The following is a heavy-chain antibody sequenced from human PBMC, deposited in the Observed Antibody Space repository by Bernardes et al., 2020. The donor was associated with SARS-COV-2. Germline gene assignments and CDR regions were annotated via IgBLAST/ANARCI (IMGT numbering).Heavy chain of an antibody. Sequence: GRLMSLSYAASGLTFSSSWMSWVREAPGKGLEGVANIKQDGRANYSVASVKGRFTISRDNAKTLLYLQMNSLRAEDTAVYYCAKDRAGLYSSGWYYYYYGMEVWGQAATVTVSS. D-gene: IGHD6-19*01. CDR1: GLTFSSSW. CDR2: IKQDGRAN. V-gene: IGHV3-7*01. CDR3: AKDRAGLYSSGWYYYYYGMEV. J-gene: IGHJ6*02.